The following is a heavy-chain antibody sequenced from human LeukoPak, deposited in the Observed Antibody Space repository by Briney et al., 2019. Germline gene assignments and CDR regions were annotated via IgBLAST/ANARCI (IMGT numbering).Heavy chain of an antibody. CDR1: GGPLIASY. J-gene: IGHJ4*02. CDR3: ARVRFYDTTGYSTSYYLDF. Sequence: PSQTLSPTCAVSGGPLIASYGSWSRQPPGTGLEGIGYTHYSGTGNYNPSLKSRVTISIDTSKNRFSLRLTSVTAADTAVYYCARVRFYDTTGYSTSYYLDFWGQGALVIVSS. D-gene: IGHD3-22*01. V-gene: IGHV4-59*01. CDR2: THYSGTG.